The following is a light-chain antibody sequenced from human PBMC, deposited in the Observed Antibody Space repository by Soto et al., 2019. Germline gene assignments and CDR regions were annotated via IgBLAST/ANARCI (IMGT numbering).Light chain of an antibody. CDR1: QSVSSSY. J-gene: IGKJ2*01. Sequence: EIVLTQSPGTRSLSPGERATLSCRASQSVSSSYLAWYQQKPGQAPRLLIYGASSSATGIPDWFSGSGSGTDFTLTISRLEPEDFAVYYCQQYGSSPYTFGQGTKLEIK. V-gene: IGKV3-20*01. CDR3: QQYGSSPYT. CDR2: GAS.